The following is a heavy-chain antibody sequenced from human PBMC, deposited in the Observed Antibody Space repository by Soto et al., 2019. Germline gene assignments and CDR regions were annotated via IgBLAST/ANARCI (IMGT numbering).Heavy chain of an antibody. D-gene: IGHD4-17*01. V-gene: IGHV3-48*02. CDR1: GFTFSSYN. CDR3: ARRYGDYEGDDY. Sequence: GGSLRLSCAASGFTFSSYNMNWVRQAPGKGLEWVSYISRGSTTIYYADSVKGRFTISRDDAEDSLYLQMDSLRDEDTVVYYGARRYGDYEGDDYLGQGTLVTVSS. J-gene: IGHJ4*02. CDR2: ISRGSTTI.